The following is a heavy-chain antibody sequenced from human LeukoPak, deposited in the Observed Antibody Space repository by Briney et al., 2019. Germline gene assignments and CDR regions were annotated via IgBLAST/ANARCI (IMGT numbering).Heavy chain of an antibody. CDR2: ISGSGGST. V-gene: IGHV3-23*01. Sequence: GGSLRLSCVASEFTFSNYAMSWVRQAPGKGLEWVSAISGSGGSTHYADSVKGRFTISRDNSKNTLYLQMNSLRPEDTAIYSCAKDVFRRGSVAGWFDPWGQGTLVTVSS. CDR3: AKDVFRRGSVAGWFDP. J-gene: IGHJ5*02. D-gene: IGHD6-19*01. CDR1: EFTFSNYA.